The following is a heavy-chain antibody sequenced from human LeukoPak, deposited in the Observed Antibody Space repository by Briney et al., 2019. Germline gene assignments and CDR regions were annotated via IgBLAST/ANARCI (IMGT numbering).Heavy chain of an antibody. V-gene: IGHV3-21*01. CDR1: GLTFNSYS. D-gene: IGHD3-10*01. CDR2: ISSSSSYI. J-gene: IGHJ1*01. CDR3: VPVYYGSGSD. Sequence: GGSLRLSCAASGLTFNSYSMNWVRQAPGKGLEWVSSISSSSSYIHYADSVKGRFTISRDDAKNSLYLQMNSLRAEDTAVYYCVPVYYGSGSDWGQGTLVTVSS.